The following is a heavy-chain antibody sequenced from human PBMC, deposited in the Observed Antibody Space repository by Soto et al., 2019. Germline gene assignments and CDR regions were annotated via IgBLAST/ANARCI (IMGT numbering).Heavy chain of an antibody. CDR3: ARASYLDPAFDI. D-gene: IGHD2-2*03. Sequence: QVQLVQSGAEVKRPGASVKVSCKASGYTFTSYDFTWVRQAPGQGLEWMGWVNPNSGNTDYAQKFQGRVTMTRNTSIRTAYMELSSLRSEHTAVYYCARASYLDPAFDIWGQGTMVTVSS. J-gene: IGHJ3*02. V-gene: IGHV1-8*02. CDR1: GYTFTSYD. CDR2: VNPNSGNT.